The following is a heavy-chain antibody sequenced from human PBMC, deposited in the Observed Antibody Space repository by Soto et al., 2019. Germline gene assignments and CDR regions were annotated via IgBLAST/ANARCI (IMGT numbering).Heavy chain of an antibody. J-gene: IGHJ3*02. CDR3: GGDSSGYYYPDVFDI. Sequence: PGGSLRLSWAASGFTFSSYSMNWVRQAPGKGLEWVSYISSSSSTIYYADSVKGRFTISRDNAKNSLYLQMNSLRDEDTAVYYCGGDSSGYYYPDVFDIWGQGTMVTVSS. CDR1: GFTFSSYS. V-gene: IGHV3-48*02. CDR2: ISSSSSTI. D-gene: IGHD3-22*01.